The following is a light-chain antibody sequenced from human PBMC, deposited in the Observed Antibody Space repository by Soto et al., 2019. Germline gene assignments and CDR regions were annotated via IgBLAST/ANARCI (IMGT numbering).Light chain of an antibody. CDR2: WAS. J-gene: IGKJ4*01. Sequence: DIVMTQSPESLAVSLGERATINCKSSQSVLYTSNNKNEMAWYQQKPGQPPKLLFYWASTRESGVPDRFSGSGSGTDFTLTISSLQAEDVAVYYCQQFYTTPLTFGGGTKVDIK. CDR1: QSVLYTSNNKNE. CDR3: QQFYTTPLT. V-gene: IGKV4-1*01.